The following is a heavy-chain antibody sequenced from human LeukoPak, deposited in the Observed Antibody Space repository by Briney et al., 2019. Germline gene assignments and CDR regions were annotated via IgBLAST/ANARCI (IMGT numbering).Heavy chain of an antibody. Sequence: GESLRLTCAASGFIFKKYWMNWVRQAPDKGLEWVAFIQNDEIDKFYADSVKGRFTVSRDNSKNTLYLQMNSLRVEDTAVYYCAKERKLLPFDCWGQGTLVTVSS. D-gene: IGHD4-23*01. V-gene: IGHV3-30*02. J-gene: IGHJ4*02. CDR2: IQNDEIDK. CDR3: AKERKLLPFDC. CDR1: GFIFKKYW.